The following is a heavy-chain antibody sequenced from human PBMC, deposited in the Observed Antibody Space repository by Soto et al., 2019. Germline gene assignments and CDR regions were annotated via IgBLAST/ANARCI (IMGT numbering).Heavy chain of an antibody. V-gene: IGHV3-30-3*01. J-gene: IGHJ6*02. CDR1: GFTFSNYA. Sequence: QVQLVESGGGVVQPGRSLRLSCAASGFTFSNYAMHWVRQAPGKGLEWVTVISHDGSNRYYADSVKGRFTISRDNSKKRLFLQMNSLRAEDTAFYYCTALPLYYNSAMDVWGQGTTVTVSS. CDR3: TALPLYYNSAMDV. CDR2: ISHDGSNR.